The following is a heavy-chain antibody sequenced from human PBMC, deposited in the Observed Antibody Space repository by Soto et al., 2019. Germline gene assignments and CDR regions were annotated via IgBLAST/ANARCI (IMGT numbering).Heavy chain of an antibody. CDR2: INDDGTRT. Sequence: GGSLRLSCAASGFVFNMYWMHWVRQVPGEGPEWVTRINDDGTRTDYADSAKGRFTISRDTAKDILYLQMNALRVGHTAVYYCIRGRRRGSGGTGGFWGQGPLVTVSS. J-gene: IGHJ4*02. D-gene: IGHD3-10*01. V-gene: IGHV3-74*01. CDR1: GFVFNMYW. CDR3: IRGRRRGSGGTGGF.